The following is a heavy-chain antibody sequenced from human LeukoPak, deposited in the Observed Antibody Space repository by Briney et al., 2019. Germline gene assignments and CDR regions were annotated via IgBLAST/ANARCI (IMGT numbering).Heavy chain of an antibody. CDR1: GFTFSSYA. CDR2: ISGSGGST. V-gene: IGHV3-23*01. Sequence: QSGGSLRLSCAASGFTFSSYAMSWVRQAPGKGLEWVSAISGSGGSTYYAASVKGRFTISRDNSKNTLYPQMSSLRAEDTAVYYCARITMIPQSWGQGTLVTVSS. CDR3: ARITMIPQS. D-gene: IGHD3-22*01. J-gene: IGHJ5*02.